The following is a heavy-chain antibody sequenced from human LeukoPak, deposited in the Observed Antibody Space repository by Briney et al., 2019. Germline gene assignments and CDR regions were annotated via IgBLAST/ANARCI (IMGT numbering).Heavy chain of an antibody. Sequence: SQTLSLTCAISGDSVSSNSAAWNWIRQSPSRGLEWLGRTYYRSKWYDDYAVSVRSRITISPDTCKNQFSLQLSSVTPEDTAVYYCARVDQWPPSGWFDPWGQGIQVTVSS. CDR2: TYYRSKWYD. D-gene: IGHD6-19*01. V-gene: IGHV6-1*01. J-gene: IGHJ5*02. CDR3: ARVDQWPPSGWFDP. CDR1: GDSVSSNSAA.